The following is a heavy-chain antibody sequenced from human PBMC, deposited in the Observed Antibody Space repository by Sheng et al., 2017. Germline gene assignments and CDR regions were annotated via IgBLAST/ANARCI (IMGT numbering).Heavy chain of an antibody. Sequence: QVQLQQWGAGLLKPSETLSLTCAVYGGSFSGYYWSWIRQPPGKGLEWIGEINHSGSTNYNPSLKSRVTISVDTSKNQFSLKLSSVTAADTAVYYCARRTRYYYYMDVWGQGDHGHRLL. V-gene: IGHV4-34*01. J-gene: IGHJ6*03. CDR2: INHSGST. CDR1: GGSFSGYY. CDR3: ARRTRYYYYMDV.